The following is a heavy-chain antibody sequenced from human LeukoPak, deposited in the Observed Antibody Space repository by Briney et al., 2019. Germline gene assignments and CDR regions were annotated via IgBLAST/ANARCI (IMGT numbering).Heavy chain of an antibody. CDR2: IYYSGST. D-gene: IGHD6-6*01. CDR1: GGSLSRSSYY. V-gene: IGHV4-39*01. Sequence: SETLSLTCTVSGGSLSRSSYYWVWIRQPPGKGLEWIESIYYSGSTYYNPSLKSRVTISVDTSKNQFSLKLSSVTAADTAVYYCARRVAGRREGDYWGQGTLVTVSS. J-gene: IGHJ4*02. CDR3: ARRVAGRREGDY.